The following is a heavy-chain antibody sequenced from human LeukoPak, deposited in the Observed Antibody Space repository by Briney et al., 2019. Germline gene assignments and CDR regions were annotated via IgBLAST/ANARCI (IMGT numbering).Heavy chain of an antibody. J-gene: IGHJ4*02. D-gene: IGHD6-19*01. CDR1: GFTFDDYA. V-gene: IGHV3-9*03. Sequence: PGRSLRLSCAASGFTFDDYAMHWVRQAPGKGLEWVSGISWNSGSIGYADSVKGRFTISRDNAKNSLYLQMNSLRAEDMALYYGAKDISPSSDWTFDYWGQGTLVTVSS. CDR3: AKDISPSSDWTFDY. CDR2: ISWNSGSI.